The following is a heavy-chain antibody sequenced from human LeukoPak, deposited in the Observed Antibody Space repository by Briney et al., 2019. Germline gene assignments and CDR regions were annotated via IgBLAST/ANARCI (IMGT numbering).Heavy chain of an antibody. CDR3: AKVYFDILTGYYRGPNFDY. CDR1: GFTFKNYG. Sequence: GGALRLSCAASGFTFKNYGMHWVPQAPGKGPEWVAVLLFDGSMKYYADSVKGRFTISTDNSKNTLYLQMDTLRAEDSAVYYCAKVYFDILTGYYRGPNFDYWGQGTLVTVSS. CDR2: LLFDGSMK. V-gene: IGHV3-30*18. J-gene: IGHJ4*02. D-gene: IGHD3-9*01.